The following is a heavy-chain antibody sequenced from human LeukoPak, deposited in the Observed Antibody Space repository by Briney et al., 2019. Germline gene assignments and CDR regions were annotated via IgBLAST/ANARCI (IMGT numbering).Heavy chain of an antibody. CDR3: ARGQVPAARGHNWFDP. CDR1: GWSFNDFY. Sequence: PSETLSLTCAVYGWSFNDFYWTWIRQPPGKGLEWIGEINARGDTNYNPSLKSRVTISVDTSKNQFSLSLSSMSASDTAVYYCARGQVPAARGHNWFDPWGQGTLVTVSS. CDR2: INARGDT. V-gene: IGHV4-34*01. D-gene: IGHD2-2*01. J-gene: IGHJ5*02.